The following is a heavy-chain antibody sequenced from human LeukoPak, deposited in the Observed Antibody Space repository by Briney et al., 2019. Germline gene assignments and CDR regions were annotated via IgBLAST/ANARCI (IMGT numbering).Heavy chain of an antibody. CDR3: ARRGYCITTNCYTPHFDY. CDR2: IKQDGSER. J-gene: IGHJ4*02. D-gene: IGHD2-2*01. CDR1: GFTFSSYA. Sequence: PGRSLRLPCAASGFTFSSYAMHWVRQAPGKGLEWVANIKQDGSERYYVDSVKGRFTISRDNAKNSLYLQMNSLRAEDTAVYYCARRGYCITTNCYTPHFDYWGQGTLVTVSS. V-gene: IGHV3-7*01.